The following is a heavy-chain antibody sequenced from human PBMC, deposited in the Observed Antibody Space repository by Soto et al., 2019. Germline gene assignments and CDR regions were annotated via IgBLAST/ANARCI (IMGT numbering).Heavy chain of an antibody. D-gene: IGHD3-3*01. V-gene: IGHV3-23*01. CDR1: GFSFSSYA. CDR3: ARGGDFWSGYPLLDY. CDR2: ISGSGGST. Sequence: GGSLRLSCAASGFSFSSYAMSWVRQAPGKGLEWVSTISGSGGSTYYADSVKGRFTISRDNSKNTLYLQMNSLRAEDTAVYYCARGGDFWSGYPLLDYWGQGTLVTVSS. J-gene: IGHJ4*02.